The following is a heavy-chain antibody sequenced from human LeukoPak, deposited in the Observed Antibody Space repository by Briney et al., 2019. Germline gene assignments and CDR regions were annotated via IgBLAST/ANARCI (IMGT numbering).Heavy chain of an antibody. CDR3: ARDSDYGDPGDI. CDR1: GFTFSSYG. D-gene: IGHD4-17*01. V-gene: IGHV3-30*03. J-gene: IGHJ3*02. CDR2: ISYDGSNK. Sequence: GGSLRLSCAASGFTFSSYGMHWVRQAPGKGLEWVAVISYDGSNKYYADSVKGRFTISRDNSKNTLYPQMNSLRAEDTAVYYCARDSDYGDPGDIWGQGTMVTVSS.